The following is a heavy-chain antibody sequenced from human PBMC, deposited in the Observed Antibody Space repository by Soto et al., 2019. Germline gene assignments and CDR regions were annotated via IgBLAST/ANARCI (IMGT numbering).Heavy chain of an antibody. CDR1: GFSFSDYY. Sequence: GGSLRLSCAASGFSFSDYYMSWIRQAPGKGLEWVSYISSSSSYTHYADSVAGRFTISRDNAKKSLYPQMNSLRADDTAVYYCAREFWSGSYTDYYGMDVWGQGTTVTVSS. V-gene: IGHV3-11*06. J-gene: IGHJ6*02. CDR3: AREFWSGSYTDYYGMDV. CDR2: ISSSSSYT. D-gene: IGHD3-3*01.